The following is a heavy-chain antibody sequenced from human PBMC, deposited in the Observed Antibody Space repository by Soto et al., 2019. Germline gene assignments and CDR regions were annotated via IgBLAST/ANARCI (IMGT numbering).Heavy chain of an antibody. Sequence: GGSLRLSCAASGFTFSSYGMHWVRQAPGKGLEWVAVIWYDGSNKYYADSVKGRFTIPRDNSKNTLYLQMNSLRAEDTAVYYCARGIVGATTRAFDIWGQGTMVTVSS. CDR1: GFTFSSYG. CDR2: IWYDGSNK. V-gene: IGHV3-33*01. CDR3: ARGIVGATTRAFDI. J-gene: IGHJ3*02. D-gene: IGHD1-26*01.